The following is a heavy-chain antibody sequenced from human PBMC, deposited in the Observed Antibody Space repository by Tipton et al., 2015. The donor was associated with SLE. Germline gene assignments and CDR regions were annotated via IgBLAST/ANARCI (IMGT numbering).Heavy chain of an antibody. CDR3: ASILGNTNPSDF. D-gene: IGHD2-8*01. J-gene: IGHJ4*02. V-gene: IGHV3-30*02. CDR1: GFTFRTYG. Sequence: SLRLSCAASGFTFRTYGMHWVRQAPGKGLEWGSFIRFDGNVKQYADSVRGRFTISRDNSKNTLSLQMDSLRPEDTSIYYCASILGNTNPSDFWGQGTLVTVSS. CDR2: IRFDGNVK.